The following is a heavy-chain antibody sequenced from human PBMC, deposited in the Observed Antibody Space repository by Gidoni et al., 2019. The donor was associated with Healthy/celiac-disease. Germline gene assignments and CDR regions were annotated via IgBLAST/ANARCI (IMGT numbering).Heavy chain of an antibody. J-gene: IGHJ4*02. V-gene: IGHV3-9*01. D-gene: IGHD5-18*01. CDR3: AKSIREGDTAMVTYDY. CDR2: ISWSSGSI. CDR1: GFTFDDYA. Sequence: EVQLVESGGGLVQPGRSRRLFCAASGFTFDDYAMHWVRPAPGKGLGWVSGISWSSGSIGYADSVKGRFTISRDNAKNSLYLQMNSLRAEDTALYYCAKSIREGDTAMVTYDYWGQGTLVTVSS.